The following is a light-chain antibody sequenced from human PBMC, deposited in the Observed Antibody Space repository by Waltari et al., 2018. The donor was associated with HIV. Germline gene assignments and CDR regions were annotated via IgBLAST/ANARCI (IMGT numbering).Light chain of an antibody. CDR1: QCLLYYSNNRNY. CDR3: QQNYSVPIT. CDR2: WES. Sequence: IVLTQSPVSMSVSLGERATINCKFTQCLLYYSNNRNYLSWYQQKPRQPPKLLIDWESIRASGVPDRFRGSGSGTDFTLTINSLQAEDVALYYCQQNYSVPITFGQGTRLDIK. V-gene: IGKV4-1*01. J-gene: IGKJ5*01.